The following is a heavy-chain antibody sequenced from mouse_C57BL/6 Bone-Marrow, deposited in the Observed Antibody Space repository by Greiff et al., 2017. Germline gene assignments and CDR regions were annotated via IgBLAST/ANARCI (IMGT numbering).Heavy chain of an antibody. CDR2: IHPSDSDT. D-gene: IGHD2-4*01. CDR1: GYTFTSYW. CDR3: AMGYYDDDVWYFDV. V-gene: IGHV1-74*01. Sequence: QVQLQQPGAELVKPGASVKVSCKASGYTFTSYWMHWVKQRPGQGLEWIGRIHPSDSDTNYNQKFKGKATLTVDKSSSTAYMQLSSLTSEDSAVYYCAMGYYDDDVWYFDVWGTGTTVTVSS. J-gene: IGHJ1*03.